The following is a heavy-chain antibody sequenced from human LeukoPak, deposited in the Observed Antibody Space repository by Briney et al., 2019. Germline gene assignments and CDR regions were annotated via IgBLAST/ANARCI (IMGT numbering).Heavy chain of an antibody. V-gene: IGHV5-10-1*01. D-gene: IGHD6-19*01. J-gene: IGHJ4*02. CDR3: ARHSAGIVVAGK. CDR2: IDPSDSYT. CDR1: GYSFPTYW. Sequence: GESLKISCKASGYSFPTYWISWVRQMPGKGLEWMGRIDPSDSYTNYSPSFQGHVTISADKSISTVYLQWSSLKAPDTAMYYCARHSAGIVVAGKWGQGTLVTVSS.